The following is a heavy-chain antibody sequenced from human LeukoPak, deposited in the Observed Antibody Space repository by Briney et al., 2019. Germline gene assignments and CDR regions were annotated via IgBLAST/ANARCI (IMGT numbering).Heavy chain of an antibody. CDR2: TSGSGANP. CDR3: GKETGIILVRGAVDY. V-gene: IGHV3-23*01. J-gene: IGHJ4*02. Sequence: VGSLRLSCAASGVAFSSEAISGVGQAPGKGREWGSVTSGSGANPYYAHSVTRRFTISTHNSKTPLYLHMPSLRAEDPALYYCGKETGIILVRGAVDYWGQASLVTVSS. CDR1: GVAFSSEA. D-gene: IGHD3-10*01.